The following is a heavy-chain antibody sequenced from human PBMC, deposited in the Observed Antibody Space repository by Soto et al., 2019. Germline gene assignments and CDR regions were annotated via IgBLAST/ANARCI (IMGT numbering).Heavy chain of an antibody. CDR1: GFTFSDYY. Sequence: QVRMVESGGALVKPGGSLRLSCAASGFTFSDYYMSWIRQAPGQGLEWLSYISSRGDTIYYADSVKGRFTISRDNDKNSLYLQMSSLRAEDTAVYYCARSGFNYGVGYYFEYWGQGTLVTVSS. V-gene: IGHV3-11*01. D-gene: IGHD5-18*01. CDR2: ISSRGDTI. CDR3: ARSGFNYGVGYYFEY. J-gene: IGHJ4*02.